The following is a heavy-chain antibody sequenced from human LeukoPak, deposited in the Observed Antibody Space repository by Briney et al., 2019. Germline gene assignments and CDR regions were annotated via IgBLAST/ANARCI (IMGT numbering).Heavy chain of an antibody. Sequence: ASVKVSCRASGYTFTGYYMHWVRQAPGQGLEWMGWINPNSGGTSYAQKFQGRVTMTRDTSISTAYMELSRLRSDDTAVYYCARDTRGIAVAGKVFGYWGQGTLVTVSS. D-gene: IGHD6-19*01. V-gene: IGHV1-2*02. CDR2: INPNSGGT. CDR3: ARDTRGIAVAGKVFGY. J-gene: IGHJ4*02. CDR1: GYTFTGYY.